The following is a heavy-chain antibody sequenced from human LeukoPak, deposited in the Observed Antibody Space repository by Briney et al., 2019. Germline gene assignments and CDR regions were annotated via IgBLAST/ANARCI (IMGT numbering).Heavy chain of an antibody. V-gene: IGHV1-18*01. CDR3: ARARVVGDTNGVYNWFDP. Sequence: ASVKVSCKASGYTFTSYGISWVRQAPGQGLEWMGWISAYNGNTNYAQKLQGRVTMTTDTSTSTAYMELRSLRSDDTAVYYCARARVVGDTNGVYNWFDPWGQGTLVTVSS. CDR2: ISAYNGNT. D-gene: IGHD1-26*01. J-gene: IGHJ5*02. CDR1: GYTFTSYG.